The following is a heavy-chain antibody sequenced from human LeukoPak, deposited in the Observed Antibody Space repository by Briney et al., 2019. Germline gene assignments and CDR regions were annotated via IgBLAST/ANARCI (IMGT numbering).Heavy chain of an antibody. CDR2: INGGDGNT. J-gene: IGHJ4*02. Sequence: GASVKVSYKASGYTFSNYAIHWVRQAPGQRLEWMGWINGGDGNTKHSQRFQGRVTITRDTSASTAYMELSRLRSDDTAVYYCARIPVKWELTDYWGQGTLVTVSS. V-gene: IGHV1-3*01. D-gene: IGHD1-26*01. CDR3: ARIPVKWELTDY. CDR1: GYTFSNYA.